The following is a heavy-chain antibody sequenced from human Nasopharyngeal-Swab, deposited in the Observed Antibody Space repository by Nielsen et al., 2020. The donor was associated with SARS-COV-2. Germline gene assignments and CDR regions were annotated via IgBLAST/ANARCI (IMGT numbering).Heavy chain of an antibody. CDR2: ITVIGRSP. V-gene: IGHV3-23*01. CDR3: VRDYTVNYYGLSTDYYAPLDS. Sequence: GESLKISCAASGFTFSSYAMNWVRQAPGKGLEWVSGITVIGRSPYYADSVKGRSTIFRDNSKNTLYLQMNSLSAEDTAVYYCVRDYTVNYYGLSTDYYAPLDSWGQGTLVTVSS. CDR1: GFTFSSYA. D-gene: IGHD3-9*01. J-gene: IGHJ4*02.